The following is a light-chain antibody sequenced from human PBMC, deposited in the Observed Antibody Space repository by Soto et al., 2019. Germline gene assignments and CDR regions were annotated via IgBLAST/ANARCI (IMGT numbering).Light chain of an antibody. Sequence: EIVLTQSPGTLPLSPGERATLSCRASQSVSSSYLVWYQQKPGQAPRPLIYGASSRATGIPDRFSGSGSGTDFTLTISRLEAEDFAVYYCQQDGSSPFTFGQGTKLEIK. V-gene: IGKV3-20*01. CDR2: GAS. CDR3: QQDGSSPFT. J-gene: IGKJ2*01. CDR1: QSVSSSY.